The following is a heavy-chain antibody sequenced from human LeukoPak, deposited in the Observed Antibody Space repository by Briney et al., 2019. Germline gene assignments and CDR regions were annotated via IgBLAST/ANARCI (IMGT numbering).Heavy chain of an antibody. CDR2: ISAYNGNT. Sequence: VASVKVSCKASGYTFTSYGISWVRQAPGQGLEWMGWISAYNGNTNYAQKLQGRVTMTTDTSTSTAYMELRSLRSDDTAVYYCARAGSYYYDSSAFDIWGQGTMVTVSS. J-gene: IGHJ3*02. V-gene: IGHV1-18*01. CDR3: ARAGSYYYDSSAFDI. CDR1: GYTFTSYG. D-gene: IGHD3-22*01.